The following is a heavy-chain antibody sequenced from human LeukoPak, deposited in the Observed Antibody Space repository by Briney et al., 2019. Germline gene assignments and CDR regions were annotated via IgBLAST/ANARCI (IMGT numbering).Heavy chain of an antibody. J-gene: IGHJ4*02. CDR2: INPNSGGT. CDR3: ARGLILGTAMIGY. Sequence: ASVKVSCKASGYTFTGYYMHWVRQAPGQGLEWMGWINPNSGGTNYAQKFQGRVTMTRDTSISTAYMELSRLRSDDTAVYYCARGLILGTAMIGYWGQGTLVTVSS. V-gene: IGHV1-2*02. D-gene: IGHD5-18*01. CDR1: GYTFTGYY.